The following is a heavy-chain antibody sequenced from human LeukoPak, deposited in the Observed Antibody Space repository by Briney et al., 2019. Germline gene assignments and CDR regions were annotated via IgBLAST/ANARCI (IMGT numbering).Heavy chain of an antibody. J-gene: IGHJ4*02. V-gene: IGHV4-39*07. D-gene: IGHD2-2*01. CDR1: GASISGSSYY. CDR3: ARVGLDVSTHLDF. CDR2: TYYSGST. Sequence: SETLSLTCTVSGASISGSSYYWGWIRQPPGKGLEWIGSTYYSGSTYYNTSLKSRVTISVDTSKNQFSLKLSSVTAADTAVYYCARVGLDVSTHLDFWGQGALVTVSS.